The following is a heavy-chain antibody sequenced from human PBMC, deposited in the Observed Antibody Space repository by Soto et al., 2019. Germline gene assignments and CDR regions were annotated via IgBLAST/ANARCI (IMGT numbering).Heavy chain of an antibody. Sequence: ASVKVSCKASGGTFSSYAISWVRQAPGQGLEWMGGIIPIFGTANYAQKFQGRVTITADESTSTAYMELSSLRSEDTAVYYCARDLLDRVGRSPPLDYYYYGMDVWGQGTTVTVSS. D-gene: IGHD1-26*01. V-gene: IGHV1-69*13. CDR1: GGTFSSYA. CDR3: ARDLLDRVGRSPPLDYYYYGMDV. J-gene: IGHJ6*02. CDR2: IIPIFGTA.